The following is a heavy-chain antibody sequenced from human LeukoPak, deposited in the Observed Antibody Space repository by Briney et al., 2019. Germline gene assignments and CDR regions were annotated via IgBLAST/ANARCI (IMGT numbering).Heavy chain of an antibody. CDR3: ARDNYDSSTPYYFDY. CDR1: GFTFSSYA. V-gene: IGHV3-23*01. J-gene: IGHJ4*02. CDR2: ISGSGGST. D-gene: IGHD3-22*01. Sequence: GGSLRLSCAASGFTFSSYAMSWVRQAPGKGLEWVSAISGSGGSTYYADSVKGRFTISRDNAKNSLYLQMNSLRAEDTAVYYCARDNYDSSTPYYFDYWGQGTLVTVSS.